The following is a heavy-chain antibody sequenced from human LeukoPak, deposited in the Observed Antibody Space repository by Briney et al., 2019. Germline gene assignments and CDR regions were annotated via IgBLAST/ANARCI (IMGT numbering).Heavy chain of an antibody. CDR3: AREAPRLYSGSYYPSAFDI. CDR2: IKPDGSEK. J-gene: IGHJ3*02. V-gene: IGHV3-7*01. Sequence: GGSLRLSCAASGFTFSNYWMTWVRQAPGKGLEWVANIKPDGSEKYYVDSVKGRFTISRDNAKNSLYLQMNSLRAEDTAVYYCAREAPRLYSGSYYPSAFDIWGQGTMVTVSS. D-gene: IGHD1-26*01. CDR1: GFTFSNYW.